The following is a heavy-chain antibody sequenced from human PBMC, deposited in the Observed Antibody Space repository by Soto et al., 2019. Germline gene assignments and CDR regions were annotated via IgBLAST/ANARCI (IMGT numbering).Heavy chain of an antibody. CDR2: ISGNGDIS. J-gene: IGHJ4*02. Sequence: EVQLLESGGNLVQPGGSLRLSCAASVFTLRNLAMPWVRQAQGKGLEWVSSISGNGDISYYADSVRGRFTISRDNSKNALYLQMNSLGADDTALYYCAGRNGRWLPYCFDFVGQGTLVTVSS. CDR3: AGRNGRWLPYCFDF. V-gene: IGHV3-23*01. D-gene: IGHD3-22*01. CDR1: VFTLRNLA.